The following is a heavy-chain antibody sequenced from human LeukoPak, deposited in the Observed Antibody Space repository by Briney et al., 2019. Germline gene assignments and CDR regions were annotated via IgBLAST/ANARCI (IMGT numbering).Heavy chain of an antibody. D-gene: IGHD3-10*01. V-gene: IGHV4-34*01. J-gene: IGHJ4*02. CDR3: ARLVGNRPITMVRGVTLPYFDY. Sequence: PSETLSLTCAVYGGSFSGYYWSWIRQPPGKGLEWIGEINHSGSTNYNPSLKSRVTISVDTSKNQFSLKLSSVTAADTAVYYCARLVGNRPITMVRGVTLPYFDYWGQGTLVTVSS. CDR1: GGSFSGYY. CDR2: INHSGST.